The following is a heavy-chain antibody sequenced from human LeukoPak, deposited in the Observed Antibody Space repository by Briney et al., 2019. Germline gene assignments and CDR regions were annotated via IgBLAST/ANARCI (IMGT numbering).Heavy chain of an antibody. CDR2: INHSGST. CDR3: ARESDRYCSSTSCPNWYDP. Sequence: PSETLSLTCAVYGGSFSGYYWSWIRQPPGKGLEWIGEINHSGSTYYNPSLKSRVTISVDTSKNQFSLKLSSVTAADTAVYYCARESDRYCSSTSCPNWYDPWGQGTLVTVSS. J-gene: IGHJ5*02. D-gene: IGHD2-2*01. V-gene: IGHV4-34*01. CDR1: GGSFSGYY.